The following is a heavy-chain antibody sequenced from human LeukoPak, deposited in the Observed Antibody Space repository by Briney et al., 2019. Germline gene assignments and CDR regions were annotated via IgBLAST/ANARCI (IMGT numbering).Heavy chain of an antibody. Sequence: PSGTLSLTCAVSGGSISSSNWWSWVRQPPGKGLESLGYIYYTGSTNYNPSLKSRVTMSVDTSRNQFFLRLSSVTAADTAVYFCARETYYSSGNVYNRIDYWGQGTLVTVSS. CDR2: IYYTGST. V-gene: IGHV4-4*02. J-gene: IGHJ4*02. CDR3: ARETYYSSGNVYNRIDY. D-gene: IGHD3-10*01. CDR1: GGSISSSNW.